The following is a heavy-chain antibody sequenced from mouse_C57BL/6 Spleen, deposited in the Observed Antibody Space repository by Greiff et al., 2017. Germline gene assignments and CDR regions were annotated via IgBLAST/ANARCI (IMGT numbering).Heavy chain of an antibody. CDR1: GFTFSSYG. V-gene: IGHV5-6*01. CDR2: ISSGGSYT. Sequence: EVQVVESGGDLVKPGGSLKLSCAASGFTFSSYGMSWVRQTPDKRLEWVATISSGGSYTYYPDSVKGRFTISRDNAKNTLYLQMSSLKSEDTAMYYCARLDGGYYAMDYWGQGTSVTVSS. J-gene: IGHJ4*01. CDR3: ARLDGGYYAMDY.